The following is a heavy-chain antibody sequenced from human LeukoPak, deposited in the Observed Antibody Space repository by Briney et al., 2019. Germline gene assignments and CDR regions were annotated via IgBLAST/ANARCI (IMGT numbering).Heavy chain of an antibody. CDR2: MNGEGTTI. CDR1: GLTFRTTW. CDR3: ATAGNFRFEY. J-gene: IGHJ4*02. V-gene: IGHV3-74*01. D-gene: IGHD1-7*01. Sequence: GGSLRLSCATSGLTFRTTWMHWVRQAPGKGLMWVSRMNGEGTTIDYADSVKGRFTVSRDYAKNTLFLQMNNLRTEDTALYSCATAGNFRFEYWGQGSLVIVSA.